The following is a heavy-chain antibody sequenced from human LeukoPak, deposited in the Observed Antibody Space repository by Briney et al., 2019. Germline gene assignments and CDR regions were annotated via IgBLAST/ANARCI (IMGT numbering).Heavy chain of an antibody. CDR3: AKSPGGRHHN. CDR2: ISGSGDST. V-gene: IGHV3-23*01. D-gene: IGHD3-16*01. CDR1: GFTFSDYY. J-gene: IGHJ4*02. Sequence: GGSLRLSCAVSGFTFSDYYMSWVRQAPGKGLEWVSSISGSGDSTYYADSVKGRFTISRDNSKNTLYLQMNSLRAEDTAVYYCAKSPGGRHHNWGQGTLVTVSS.